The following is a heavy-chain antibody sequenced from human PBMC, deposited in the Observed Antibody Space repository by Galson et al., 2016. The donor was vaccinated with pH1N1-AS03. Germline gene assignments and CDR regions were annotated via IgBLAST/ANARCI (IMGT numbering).Heavy chain of an antibody. CDR3: ARREAFLPFDY. CDR2: LSSDGGDA. V-gene: IGHV3-23*01. Sequence: SLRLSCAASGFTFSRYSMGWVRQAPGKGLEWVSSLSSDGGDAYYADSVKGRFTISRDNSRDTLYVQMNSLRADDTALYYCARREAFLPFDYWGQGTLVTVSS. J-gene: IGHJ4*02. CDR1: GFTFSRYS.